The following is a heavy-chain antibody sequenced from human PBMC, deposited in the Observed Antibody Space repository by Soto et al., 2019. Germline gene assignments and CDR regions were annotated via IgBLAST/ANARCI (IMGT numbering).Heavy chain of an antibody. CDR1: GGSISSSNW. J-gene: IGHJ3*02. Sequence: QVQLQESGPGLVKPSGTLSLTCAVSGGSISSSNWWSWVRQPPGKGLGWIGEIYHSGSTNYNPSLKRRVTISVDKSKNQFSLKLSSVTAADTAVYYCARDTNQAGRDAFDIWGQGTMVTVSS. CDR2: IYHSGST. CDR3: ARDTNQAGRDAFDI. V-gene: IGHV4-4*02. D-gene: IGHD6-19*01.